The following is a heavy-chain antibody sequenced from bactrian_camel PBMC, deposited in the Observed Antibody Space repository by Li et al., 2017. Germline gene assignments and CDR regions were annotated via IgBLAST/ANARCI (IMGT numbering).Heavy chain of an antibody. CDR3: AAHQSPGPCLVAAPVPELFSY. J-gene: IGHJ6*01. V-gene: IGHV3S67*01. Sequence: DVQLVESGGGSVQAGGSLRLSCKSNVYTSGFWCMGWFRHGPGQEGVAYIDSQGLSTYADAVKGRFTISKDNAKNILYLQMSALKPEYTAMYYCAAHQSPGPCLVAAPVPELFSYRGRGTQVTVS. CDR1: VYTSGFWC. D-gene: IGHD1*01. CDR2: IDSQGLS.